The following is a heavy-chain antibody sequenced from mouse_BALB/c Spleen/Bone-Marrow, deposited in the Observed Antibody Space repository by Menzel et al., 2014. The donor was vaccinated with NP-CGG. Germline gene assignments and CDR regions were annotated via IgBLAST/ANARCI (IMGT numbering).Heavy chain of an antibody. J-gene: IGHJ4*01. CDR3: ARYGNYYAMDY. CDR2: INPSNGRT. V-gene: IGHV1S81*02. Sequence: VQLQQSGAELVKPGASVKLPCKASGYTFTSYWMHWVKQRPGQGLEWIGEINPSNGRTNYNETFKSKATLTVDKSSTTAYMQLSSLTSDDSAVYYCARYGNYYAMDYWGQGTPFPVFS. D-gene: IGHD2-1*01. CDR1: GYTFTSYW.